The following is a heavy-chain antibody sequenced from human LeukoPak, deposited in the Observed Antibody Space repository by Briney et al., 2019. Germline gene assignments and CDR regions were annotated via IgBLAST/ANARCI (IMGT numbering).Heavy chain of an antibody. D-gene: IGHD6-19*01. CDR2: INPSGGST. CDR1: GYTFTSYY. CDR3: ARGEDSRIRIAVAGGDFDY. Sequence: ASVKVSCKASGYTFTSYYMHLVRQAPGQGLEWMGIINPSGGSTSYAQKFQGRVTMTRDTSTSTVYMELSSLRSEDTAVYYCARGEDSRIRIAVAGGDFDYWGQGTLVTVSS. J-gene: IGHJ4*02. V-gene: IGHV1-46*01.